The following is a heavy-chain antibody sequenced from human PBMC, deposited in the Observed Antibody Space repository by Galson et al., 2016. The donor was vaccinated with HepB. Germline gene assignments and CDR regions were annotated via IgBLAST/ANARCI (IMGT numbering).Heavy chain of an antibody. CDR1: GFTFSSYW. Sequence: SLRLSCAASGFTFSSYWMTWVRQAPGKGLEWVANIKYDGSEEYYADFVKGRFAISRDNAQKSLYLQINSLRSDDTAVFYCAEGNGILLPYWGQGTLVIVSS. CDR3: AEGNGILLPY. V-gene: IGHV3-7*01. CDR2: IKYDGSEE. J-gene: IGHJ4*02. D-gene: IGHD2-8*01.